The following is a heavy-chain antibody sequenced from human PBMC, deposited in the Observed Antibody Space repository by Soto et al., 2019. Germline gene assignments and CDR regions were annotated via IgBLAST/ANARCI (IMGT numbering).Heavy chain of an antibody. J-gene: IGHJ3*02. CDR1: GGSISSGGYY. Sequence: SETLSLTCTVSGGSISSGGYYWSWIRQHPGKGLEWIGYIYYSGSTYYNPSLKSRVTISVDTSKNQFSLKLSSVTAADTAVYYCARYGKVRGVIPHDAFDIWGQGTMVTVSS. CDR3: ARYGKVRGVIPHDAFDI. D-gene: IGHD3-10*01. CDR2: IYYSGST. V-gene: IGHV4-31*03.